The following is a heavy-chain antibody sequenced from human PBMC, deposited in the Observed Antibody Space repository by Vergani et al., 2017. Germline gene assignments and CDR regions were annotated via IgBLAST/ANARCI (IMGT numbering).Heavy chain of an antibody. D-gene: IGHD1-20*01. CDR1: GGTFSSYA. Sequence: QVQLVQSGAEVKKPGSSVKVSCKASGGTFSSYAISWVRQAPGQGLEWMGGIIPIFGTANYAQKFQGRVTITADKSTSTAYMEVSSLRSEDTAVYYCARVYNWNYYDYYGMDGGGQGSTVTVAS. CDR3: ARVYNWNYYDYYGMDG. V-gene: IGHV1-69*06. CDR2: IIPIFGTA. J-gene: IGHJ6*02.